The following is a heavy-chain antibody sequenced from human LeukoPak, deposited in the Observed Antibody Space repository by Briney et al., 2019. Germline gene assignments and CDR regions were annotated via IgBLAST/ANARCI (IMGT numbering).Heavy chain of an antibody. Sequence: GGSLRLSCAASGFTFSSYTMNWVRQAPGKGLEWISYITSSSGTIYYADSVKGRFTISRDNAKNSLYLQMNSLRAEDTAVYYCARDQSDYDILTGCFDYWGQGTLVTVSS. D-gene: IGHD3-9*01. CDR2: ITSSSGTI. CDR1: GFTFSSYT. CDR3: ARDQSDYDILTGCFDY. J-gene: IGHJ4*02. V-gene: IGHV3-48*04.